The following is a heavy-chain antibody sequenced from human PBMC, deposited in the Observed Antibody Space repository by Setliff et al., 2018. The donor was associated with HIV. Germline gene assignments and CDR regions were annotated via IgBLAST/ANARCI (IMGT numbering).Heavy chain of an antibody. J-gene: IGHJ4*02. V-gene: IGHV3-7*01. CDR2: IKHDGSEK. D-gene: IGHD6-13*01. CDR3: ARGIITAPGVDY. CDR1: GFTVSNNY. Sequence: GGSLRLSCAVSGFTVSNNYMDWVRQAPGKGLEWVAHIKHDGSEKYYLDSVKGRFTISRDNAKNSVYLQMNSLRAEDTAVYYCARGIITAPGVDYWGQGTLVTVSS.